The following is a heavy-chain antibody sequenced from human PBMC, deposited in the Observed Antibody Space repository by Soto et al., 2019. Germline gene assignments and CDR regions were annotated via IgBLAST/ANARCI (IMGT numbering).Heavy chain of an antibody. Sequence: SETLSLTCTVSAGSIGNYYWSWIRQPPGKGLDWIGYVHYTGSTNYNPSLKSRVTVSVDTSKNQFSLKLSSVTAADTAVYYCARDKRDSSGWFLFDYWGQGTLVTVSS. CDR1: AGSIGNYY. CDR3: ARDKRDSSGWFLFDY. J-gene: IGHJ4*02. D-gene: IGHD6-19*01. CDR2: VHYTGST. V-gene: IGHV4-59*01.